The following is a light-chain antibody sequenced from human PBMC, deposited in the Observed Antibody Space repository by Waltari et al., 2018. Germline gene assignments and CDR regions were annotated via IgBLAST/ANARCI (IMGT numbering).Light chain of an antibody. Sequence: EIVLTQSPGTLSLSPGERATLPCRASQSFTRYLAWYQHKPGQAPRPLIYDASTRAAGIADRFTGSGFGTDFTLTISRLEPEDSAVYYCQHYVRLPVTFGQGTKVEIK. CDR1: QSFTRY. V-gene: IGKV3-20*01. CDR3: QHYVRLPVT. CDR2: DAS. J-gene: IGKJ1*01.